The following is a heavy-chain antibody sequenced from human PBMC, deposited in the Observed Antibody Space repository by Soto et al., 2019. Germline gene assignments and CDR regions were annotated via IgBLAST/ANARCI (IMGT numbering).Heavy chain of an antibody. J-gene: IGHJ4*02. CDR2: INREGSST. V-gene: IGHV3-74*01. CDR3: AREMMTTVAIDY. D-gene: IGHD4-4*01. Sequence: GGSLTLSCATSGFTFRDYWMHCVRQDPGKGLVWFSRINREGSSTSYADFVKGRFTISRDNAKNTLYLQMNSLRAEDTAVYYCAREMMTTVAIDYWGQGTLVTVSS. CDR1: GFTFRDYW.